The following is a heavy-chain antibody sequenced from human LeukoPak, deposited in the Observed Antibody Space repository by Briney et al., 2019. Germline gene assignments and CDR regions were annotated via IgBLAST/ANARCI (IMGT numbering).Heavy chain of an antibody. J-gene: IGHJ4*02. V-gene: IGHV3-30*04. Sequence: GGSLRLSCAASGFTFSSYAMHWVRQAPGKGLEWVAVISYDGSNKYYADSVKGRFTISRDNSKNTLYLQMNSLRAKDTAVYYCARGILTGYGYWGQGTLVTVSS. D-gene: IGHD3-9*01. CDR1: GFTFSSYA. CDR3: ARGILTGYGY. CDR2: ISYDGSNK.